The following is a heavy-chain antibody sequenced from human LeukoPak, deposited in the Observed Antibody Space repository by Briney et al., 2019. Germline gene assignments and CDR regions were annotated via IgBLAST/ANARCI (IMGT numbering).Heavy chain of an antibody. CDR1: GFTFSRYP. V-gene: IGHV3-23*01. D-gene: IGHD3-3*01. Sequence: GGSLRLSCVASGFTFSRYPMSWVRQAPGKGLEWVSAISGSGGSTYYAVSVKGRFTISRDNSKNTLYLQMNSLRAEDTAVYYCATIKYYDFWSGYPAGPFDYWGQGTLVTVSS. CDR3: ATIKYYDFWSGYPAGPFDY. J-gene: IGHJ4*02. CDR2: ISGSGGST.